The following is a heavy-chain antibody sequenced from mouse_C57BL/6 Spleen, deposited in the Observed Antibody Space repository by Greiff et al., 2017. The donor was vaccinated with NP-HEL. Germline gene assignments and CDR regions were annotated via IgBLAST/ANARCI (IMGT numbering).Heavy chain of an antibody. D-gene: IGHD6-1*01. CDR1: GFTFNNSY. V-gene: IGHV14-3*01. J-gene: IGHJ2*01. Sequence: VQLQQSVAVLVRPGASVKLSCTASGFTFNNSYMHWVKQRPEQGLEWIGTIYPANGNTNYTPKFKGKATITADTSSSTAYLQLSSLTTEDTAVYYCTRGEGSSGGGDYWGQGTTLTVSS. CDR2: IYPANGNT. CDR3: TRGEGSSGGGDY.